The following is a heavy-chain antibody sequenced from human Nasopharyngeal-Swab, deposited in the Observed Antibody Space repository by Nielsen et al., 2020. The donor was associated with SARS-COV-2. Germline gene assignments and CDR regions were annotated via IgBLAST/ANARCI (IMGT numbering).Heavy chain of an antibody. CDR1: GFNFRDYY. CDR2: ISDSSNTK. V-gene: IGHV3-11*01. D-gene: IGHD2/OR15-2a*01. J-gene: IGHJ4*02. Sequence: GGSLRLSCAASGFNFRDYYMSWIRQAPGKGLEWVSYISDSSNTKYYAESVQGRFTISRDNAKNSLFLQMNSLRAEDTAVYYCARVPILRQYYFDFWGQGALVTVSS. CDR3: ARVPILRQYYFDF.